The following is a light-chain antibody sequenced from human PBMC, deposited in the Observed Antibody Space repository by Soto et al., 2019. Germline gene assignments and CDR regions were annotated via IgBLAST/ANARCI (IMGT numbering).Light chain of an antibody. V-gene: IGKV3-11*01. CDR3: QQYGGLRT. Sequence: EIVLTQSPATLSLSPGERATLSCRASETIRGLLAWYQQRPGQPPRLLIHGASKRATGIPARFSGSGSGTDFTLTISRLEPEDFAVYYCQQYGGLRTFGQGTKVDIK. CDR1: ETIRGL. J-gene: IGKJ1*01. CDR2: GAS.